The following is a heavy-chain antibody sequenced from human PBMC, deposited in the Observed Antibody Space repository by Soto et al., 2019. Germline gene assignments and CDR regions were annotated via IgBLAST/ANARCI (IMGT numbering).Heavy chain of an antibody. CDR3: AKELVLWFGEHLYFDS. CDR2: ISYDGSNT. D-gene: IGHD3-10*01. Sequence: GGSLRLSCAASGFTFSSYGMHWVRQAPGKGLEWVAVISYDGSNTYYAEFVKGRFTISRDNSKNTLYLQMNSLRAEDTAIYYCAKELVLWFGEHLYFDSWGQGSLVTVSS. CDR1: GFTFSSYG. J-gene: IGHJ4*02. V-gene: IGHV3-30*18.